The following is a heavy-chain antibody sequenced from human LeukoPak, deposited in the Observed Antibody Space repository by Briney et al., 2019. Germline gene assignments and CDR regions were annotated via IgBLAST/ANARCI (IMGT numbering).Heavy chain of an antibody. CDR2: INWSGGST. Sequence: GGSLRLSCAASGFSFDDYGMSWVRQAPGKGLEWVSGINWSGGSTGYADSVKGRFTVSRDNAKNSLYLQMNSLSAEDTAVYYCARDSPSSSWALYFDYWGQGTLDTVSS. CDR1: GFSFDDYG. CDR3: ARDSPSSSWALYFDY. D-gene: IGHD6-13*01. J-gene: IGHJ4*02. V-gene: IGHV3-20*04.